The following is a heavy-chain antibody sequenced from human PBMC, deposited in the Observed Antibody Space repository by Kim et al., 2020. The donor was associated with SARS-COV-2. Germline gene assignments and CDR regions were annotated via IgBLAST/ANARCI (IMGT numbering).Heavy chain of an antibody. J-gene: IGHJ3*02. Sequence: GESLKISCKGSGYSFATYWIGWVRQMPGKGLEWMGIIYPGDSDTSNSPSFQGQVTFSADKSISTAYRQWSSLQASDTAMYFCARHNGQWAFDIWGQGTMVTVSS. CDR3: ARHNGQWAFDI. CDR1: GYSFATYW. CDR2: IYPGDSDT. D-gene: IGHD6-19*01. V-gene: IGHV5-51*01.